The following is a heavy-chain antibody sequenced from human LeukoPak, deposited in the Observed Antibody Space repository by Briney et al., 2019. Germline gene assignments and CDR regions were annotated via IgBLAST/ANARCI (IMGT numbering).Heavy chain of an antibody. J-gene: IGHJ6*02. CDR2: IYYSGST. Sequence: SETLSLTCAVYGGSFSGYYWSWIRQPPGKGLEWIGSIYYSGSTYYNPSLKSRVTISVDTSKNQFSQKLSSVTAADTAVYYCARQGRLRYYYGMDVWGQGTTVTVSS. CDR1: GGSFSGYY. D-gene: IGHD4-17*01. V-gene: IGHV4-34*01. CDR3: ARQGRLRYYYGMDV.